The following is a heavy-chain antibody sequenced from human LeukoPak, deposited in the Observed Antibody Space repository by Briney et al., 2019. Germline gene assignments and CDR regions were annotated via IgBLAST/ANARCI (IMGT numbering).Heavy chain of an antibody. D-gene: IGHD3-22*01. CDR3: AREGFGDSSGYLKD. V-gene: IGHV4-30-4*01. CDR1: SGSFSGYY. CDR2: IYYSGST. J-gene: IGHJ4*02. Sequence: SETLSLTCAVYSGSFSGYYWSWIRQPPGKGLEWIGYIYYSGSTYYNPSLKSRVTISVDTSKNQFSLKLSSVTAADTAVYYCAREGFGDSSGYLKDWGQGTLVTVSS.